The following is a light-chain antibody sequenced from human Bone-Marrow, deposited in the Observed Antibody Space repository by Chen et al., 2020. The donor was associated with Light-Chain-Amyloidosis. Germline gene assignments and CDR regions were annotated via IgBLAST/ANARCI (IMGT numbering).Light chain of an antibody. J-gene: IGKJ4*01. CDR3: QQYGTSPLT. CDR1: QTMSSNY. Sequence: EIVLTQSPGTLSLSPGEGANLSCRASQTMSSNYLTWYQQKFGQAPRLLIYGSSSRATGIPDRFTGSGSGTDFTLTINRLEPEDFAMYYCQQYGTSPLTFGGWTKVEIK. CDR2: GSS. V-gene: IGKV3-20*01.